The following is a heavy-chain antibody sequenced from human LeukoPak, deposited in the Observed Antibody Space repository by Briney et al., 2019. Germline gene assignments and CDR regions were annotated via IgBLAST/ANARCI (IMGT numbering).Heavy chain of an antibody. J-gene: IGHJ3*02. D-gene: IGHD3-10*01. CDR3: AKSNGYGLVDI. CDR1: GGSISTNNW. Sequence: PSETLSLTCAVSGGSISTNNWWSWVRQPPGKGLEWIGEVYHSGSTNYNTSLKSRVSILVDKARNQFSLNLRSVTAADTAVYYCAKSNGYGLVDIWGQGTMVTVSS. CDR2: VYHSGST. V-gene: IGHV4-4*02.